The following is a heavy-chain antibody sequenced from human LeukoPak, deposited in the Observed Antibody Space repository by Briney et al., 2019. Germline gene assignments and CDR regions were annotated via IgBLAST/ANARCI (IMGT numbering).Heavy chain of an antibody. CDR3: AGAYGGFDY. V-gene: IGHV3-74*03. J-gene: IGHJ4*02. CDR1: GFTFRDYW. CDR2: INRDGSST. Sequence: PGGSLRLSCAASGFTFRDYWMHWLRQAPGKGLVWVSHINRDGSSTMFADSVKGRFTISRDNAENTLDLQMNSLRAEDTAVYFCAGAYGGFDYWGQGTLVTVSS. D-gene: IGHD4/OR15-4a*01.